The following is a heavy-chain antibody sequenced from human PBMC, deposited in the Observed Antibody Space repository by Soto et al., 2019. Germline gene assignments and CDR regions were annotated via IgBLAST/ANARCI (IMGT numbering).Heavy chain of an antibody. Sequence: GGSLRLSCAASGFTLSGSSVHWVRQASGKGLEWVGRIRNKAKNYATAYAASVRGRFTISRDDSTNTAFLQMNSLKTEDTAVYYCTRLGDYGDNGGYWGQGTLVTVSS. D-gene: IGHD4-17*01. J-gene: IGHJ4*02. CDR2: IRNKAKNYAT. CDR1: GFTLSGSS. CDR3: TRLGDYGDNGGY. V-gene: IGHV3-73*01.